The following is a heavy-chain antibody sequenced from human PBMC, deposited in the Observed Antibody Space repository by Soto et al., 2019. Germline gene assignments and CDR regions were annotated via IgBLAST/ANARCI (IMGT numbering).Heavy chain of an antibody. Sequence: SETLSLTCAVSGGSFTSNNWWTWVRQPPGQGLEWIGEIYRTGSTNYNPSLKSRVTISLDKSENQFSLKVTSLTAADTAVYYCASRDPGTSVDFWGQGTLVTVSS. CDR2: IYRTGST. CDR3: ASRDPGTSVDF. D-gene: IGHD1-7*01. V-gene: IGHV4-4*02. J-gene: IGHJ4*02. CDR1: GGSFTSNNW.